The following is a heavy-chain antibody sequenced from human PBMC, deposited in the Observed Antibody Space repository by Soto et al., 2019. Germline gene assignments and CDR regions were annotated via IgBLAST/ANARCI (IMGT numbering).Heavy chain of an antibody. Sequence: QVQLVQSGAEVKKPGSSVKVSCKASGGTFSSYAISWVRQAPGQGLEWMGGIIPIFGTANYAQKFQGRVTITADESTSTAYMELSGLRSEDTAVYYCARGGDSSGYDGHWFDPWGQGTLVTVSS. CDR1: GGTFSSYA. V-gene: IGHV1-69*01. CDR3: ARGGDSSGYDGHWFDP. CDR2: IIPIFGTA. D-gene: IGHD3-22*01. J-gene: IGHJ5*02.